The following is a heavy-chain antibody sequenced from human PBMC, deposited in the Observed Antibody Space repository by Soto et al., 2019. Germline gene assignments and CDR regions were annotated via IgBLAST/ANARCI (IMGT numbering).Heavy chain of an antibody. CDR1: GDSVSSNSYY. V-gene: IGHV4-61*01. D-gene: IGHD1-26*01. CDR3: ARHPASGSYYYYYYYGMDV. J-gene: IGHJ6*02. Sequence: PSETLSLTCTVSGDSVSSNSYYWSWIRQPPGKGLEFIGYIYYSGSTNYNPSLKSRVTISVDTSKNQFSLKLSSVTAADTAVYYCARHPASGSYYYYYYYGMDVWGQGTTVTVSS. CDR2: IYYSGST.